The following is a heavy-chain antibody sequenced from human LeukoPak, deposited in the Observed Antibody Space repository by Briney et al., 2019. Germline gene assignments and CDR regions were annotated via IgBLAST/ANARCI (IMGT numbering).Heavy chain of an antibody. J-gene: IGHJ4*02. D-gene: IGHD3/OR15-3a*01. CDR1: GFTFSSYA. V-gene: IGHV3-33*08. Sequence: GGSLRLSCAASGFTFSSYAMSWVRQAPGKGLEWVAVIWYDGSNQFYADSVKGRFTISRDNSKNTLYLQMSSLRAEDTALYYCARGGVSTGYYTPYYFDYWGQGTLVTVSS. CDR2: IWYDGSNQ. CDR3: ARGGVSTGYYTPYYFDY.